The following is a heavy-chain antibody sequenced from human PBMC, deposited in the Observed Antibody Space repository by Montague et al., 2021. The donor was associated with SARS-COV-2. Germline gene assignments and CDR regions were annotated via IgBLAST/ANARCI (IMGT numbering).Heavy chain of an antibody. CDR1: GDSISTDNW. CDR3: ARLSSDIGGYFWFDP. V-gene: IGHV4-4*02. J-gene: IGHJ5*02. CDR2: ISHSGDT. Sequence: SETLSLTCVVSGDSISTDNWWTWVRQPPGKGLEWIGEISHSGDTNYNPSLKSRVTISVDKSKNQFSLNLNSVTAADTAVYYCARLSSDIGGYFWFDPWGQGTLVSVSS. D-gene: IGHD1-26*01.